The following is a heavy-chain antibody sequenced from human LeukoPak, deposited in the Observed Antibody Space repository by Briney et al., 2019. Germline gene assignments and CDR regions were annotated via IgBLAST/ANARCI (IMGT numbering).Heavy chain of an antibody. J-gene: IGHJ6*03. CDR1: GFTFSSYW. CDR2: IKQDGSEK. D-gene: IGHD5-18*01. V-gene: IGHV3-7*01. CDR3: ATAPRSGGYSYGLGYYYMDV. Sequence: GGSLRLSCAASGFTFSSYWMNWVRQAPGKGREWVANIKQDGSEKYYVDSVKGRFTISRDNAKNSLYLQMNSLRAEDTAAYYCATAPRSGGYSYGLGYYYMDVWGKGTTVTVSS.